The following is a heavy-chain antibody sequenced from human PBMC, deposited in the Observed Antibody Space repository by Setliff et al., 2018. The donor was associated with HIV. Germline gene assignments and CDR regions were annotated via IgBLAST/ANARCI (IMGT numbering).Heavy chain of an antibody. J-gene: IGHJ6*03. V-gene: IGHV4-59*02. CDR1: GGSVSGYF. D-gene: IGHD3-10*01. Sequence: SETLSLTCTVSGGSVSGYFWSWIRQPPGRGLEWIGYIYYDGTPNSNPSLKSRVTISVTTSKNQFSLKLSSVTAADTALYFCARATFGSTSSGINYYMDVWGKGTTVTVSS. CDR2: IYYDGTP. CDR3: ARATFGSTSSGINYYMDV.